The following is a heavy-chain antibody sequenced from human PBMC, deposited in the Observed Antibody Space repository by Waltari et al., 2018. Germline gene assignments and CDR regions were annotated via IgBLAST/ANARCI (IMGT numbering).Heavy chain of an antibody. D-gene: IGHD2-21*01. CDR1: GGSISSSSYY. CDR2: IYYSGST. Sequence: QLQLQESGPGLVKPSETLSLTCPVSGGSISSSSYYWGWIRQPPGKGLEWIGSIYYSGSTYYNPSLKSRVTISVDTSKNQFSLKLSSVTAADTAVYYCARDRGDIVVVSHPNWFDPWGQGTLVTVSS. J-gene: IGHJ5*02. CDR3: ARDRGDIVVVSHPNWFDP. V-gene: IGHV4-39*07.